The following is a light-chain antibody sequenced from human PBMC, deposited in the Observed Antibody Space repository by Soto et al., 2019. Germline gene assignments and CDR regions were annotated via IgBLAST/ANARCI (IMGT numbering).Light chain of an antibody. CDR2: DVS. J-gene: IGKJ5*01. CDR3: HQRYNWPRVT. V-gene: IGKV3-11*01. CDR1: QSVSNS. Sequence: EIVLTQSPATLSLSPGERVTLSCRASQSVSNSLAWYHQKPGQPPRLLIYDVSNRATGIPARFSGSGSGTDFTLTITSLEPEDFAVYFCHQRYNWPRVTFGQGTRLEI.